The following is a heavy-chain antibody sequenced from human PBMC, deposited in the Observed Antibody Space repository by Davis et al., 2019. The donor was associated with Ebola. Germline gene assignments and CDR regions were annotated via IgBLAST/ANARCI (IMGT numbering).Heavy chain of an antibody. CDR1: GYPFRAYG. V-gene: IGHV1-18*01. D-gene: IGHD1-20*01. CDR3: ARDRYNWNDFDY. J-gene: IGHJ4*02. CDR2: ISADSGNT. Sequence: ASVQVSCKTSGYPFRAYGISWVRQAPGQGLEWMGWISADSGNTKYAQNFQGRVTVTTDTSTSTAYMELRSLRSDDTAMYYCARDRYNWNDFDYWGQGTLVTVSS.